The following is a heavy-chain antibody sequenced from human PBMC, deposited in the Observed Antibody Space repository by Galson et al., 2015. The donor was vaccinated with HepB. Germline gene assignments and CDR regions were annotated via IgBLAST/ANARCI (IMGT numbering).Heavy chain of an antibody. CDR2: ISSTGDT. J-gene: IGHJ6*03. CDR1: GDSISSDSYH. CDR3: ARGSVIATRDYYSNYMDV. D-gene: IGHD3-22*01. Sequence: TLSLTCSVSGDSISSDSYHWDWIRQVPGKGLEWIGYISSTGDTYYTPSLQSRVTISIDTPQNQFSLKLSSVTAADAAVYYCARGSVIATRDYYSNYMDVWGKGTTVTVPS. V-gene: IGHV4-31*03.